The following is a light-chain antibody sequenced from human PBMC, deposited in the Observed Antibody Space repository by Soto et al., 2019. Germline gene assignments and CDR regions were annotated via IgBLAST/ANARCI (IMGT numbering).Light chain of an antibody. CDR3: SSYTSSSHP. Sequence: QSVLTQPPSASGTPGQRVTISCSGSSSNIGGNTVNWFQQLPGTAPKLLIYRNNQRPSGVPDRFSGSKSGNTASLTISGLQAEDEADYYCSSYTSSSHPFGTGTKLTVL. CDR1: SSNIGGNT. J-gene: IGLJ1*01. CDR2: RNN. V-gene: IGLV1-44*01.